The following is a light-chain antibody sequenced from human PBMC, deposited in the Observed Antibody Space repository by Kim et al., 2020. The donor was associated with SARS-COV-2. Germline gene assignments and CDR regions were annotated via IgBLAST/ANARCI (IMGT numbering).Light chain of an antibody. Sequence: LSPGQTASIACSGDKLGTKFVRWYQQKSGQSPALVIYQTARRPSGTPERFSGSLSGNTATLTIRGTQAMDEADYFCQAWDDTSAVFGGGTQLTVL. CDR3: QAWDDTSAV. CDR2: QTA. CDR1: KLGTKF. V-gene: IGLV3-1*01. J-gene: IGLJ7*01.